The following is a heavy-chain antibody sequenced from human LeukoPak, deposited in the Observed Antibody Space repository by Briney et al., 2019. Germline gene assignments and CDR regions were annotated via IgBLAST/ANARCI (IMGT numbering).Heavy chain of an antibody. J-gene: IGHJ6*03. V-gene: IGHV1-69*13. CDR1: GGTFSSYA. D-gene: IGHD3-3*01. CDR3: ARGLTIFGPYYMDV. Sequence: GASVKVSCKASGGTFSSYAISWVRQAPGQGLEWMGGIIPIFGTANYAQKFQGRVTITADESTSTAYMELSSLRSEDTAVYYCARGLTIFGPYYMDVWGKGTTVTVSS. CDR2: IIPIFGTA.